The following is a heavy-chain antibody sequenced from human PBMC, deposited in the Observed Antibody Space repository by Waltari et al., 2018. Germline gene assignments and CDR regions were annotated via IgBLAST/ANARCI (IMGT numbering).Heavy chain of an antibody. CDR2: ISWNSGSI. CDR1: GFTFDAYA. Sequence: EVQLVESGGGLAQPGGSLKLSCAASGFTFDAYALHWVRQAPGKGLEVVSCISWNSGSIGYADSVKGRFTISRDNAKNSLYLQMNSLRAEDTALYYCAKDVSGRYYFDYWGQGTLVTVSS. V-gene: IGHV3-9*01. D-gene: IGHD5-12*01. CDR3: AKDVSGRYYFDY. J-gene: IGHJ4*02.